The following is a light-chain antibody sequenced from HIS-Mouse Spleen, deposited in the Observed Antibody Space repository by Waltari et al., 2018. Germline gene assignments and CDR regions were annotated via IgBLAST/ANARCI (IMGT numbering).Light chain of an antibody. V-gene: IGLV3-10*01. CDR1: ALPKKY. CDR3: YSTDSSGNHRV. Sequence: SYELTQPPSVSVSPGQTARITCSGDALPKKYAYWYQQKSGQAPGLVIYEDRKGPSGIPEGFSGSSSGTMATLTISGAQVEDEADYYCYSTDSSGNHRVFGGGTKLTVL. CDR2: EDR. J-gene: IGLJ2*01.